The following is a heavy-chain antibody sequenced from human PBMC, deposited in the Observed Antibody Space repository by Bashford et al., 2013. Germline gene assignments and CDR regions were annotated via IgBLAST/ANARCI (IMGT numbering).Heavy chain of an antibody. Sequence: SETLSLTCTVSGASVSSGSYYWIWIRQPPGKGLEWVGYVYYSGYTNYNPSLKSRVTMSVDTSKNQFSLKLNSVTAADTAIYYCARIVSLEWRWFDPWGQGTLVTVSS. D-gene: IGHD2-8*01. V-gene: IGHV4-61*01. CDR2: VYYSGYT. CDR1: GASVSSGSYY. J-gene: IGHJ5*02. CDR3: ARIVSLEWRWFDP.